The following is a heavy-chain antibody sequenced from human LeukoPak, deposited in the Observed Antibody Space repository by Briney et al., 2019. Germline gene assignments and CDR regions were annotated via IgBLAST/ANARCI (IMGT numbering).Heavy chain of an antibody. D-gene: IGHD3-16*01. J-gene: IGHJ6*03. V-gene: IGHV3-7*01. Sequence: GGSLRLSCAASGFTFNNYWMGWVRQAPGKGLEWVANIKEDGSEKNYVDSVKGRFTISRDNAKNSLYLQMSSLRAADTAVYYCAGVMAASVCRSYGSYYYYYYYMDVWGKGTTVTVSS. CDR1: GFTFNNYW. CDR3: AGVMAASVCRSYGSYYYYYYYMDV. CDR2: IKEDGSEK.